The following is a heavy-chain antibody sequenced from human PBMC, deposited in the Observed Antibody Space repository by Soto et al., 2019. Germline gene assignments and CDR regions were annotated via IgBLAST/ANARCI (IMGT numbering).Heavy chain of an antibody. J-gene: IGHJ4*02. Sequence: GGSLRLSCAASGFTFSSHWMAWVRQAPGTGLEWVAIINQDGNTKNYVDSVKGRFTISRDNAKNSLFLQMNSLRAADTAVYYCARVAAAGRGLDYWGQGTPVTVSS. CDR3: ARVAAAGRGLDY. CDR1: GFTFSSHW. D-gene: IGHD6-13*01. CDR2: INQDGNTK. V-gene: IGHV3-7*01.